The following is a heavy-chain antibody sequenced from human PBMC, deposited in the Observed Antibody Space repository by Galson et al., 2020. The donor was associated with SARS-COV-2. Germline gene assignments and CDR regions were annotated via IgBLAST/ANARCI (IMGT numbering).Heavy chain of an antibody. CDR3: AREGDDGALDI. J-gene: IGHJ3*02. Sequence: GGSLRLSCAASGYNFDTYGMRWVRQVPGKGLEWVSGISWNGGSAGYADSVKGRFTISRDNDNAKNSLYLHMNSLRAEATALDHCAREGDDGALDIWGQGTMVTVSS. V-gene: IGHV3-20*01. D-gene: IGHD2-21*02. CDR1: GYNFDTYG. CDR2: ISWNGGSA.